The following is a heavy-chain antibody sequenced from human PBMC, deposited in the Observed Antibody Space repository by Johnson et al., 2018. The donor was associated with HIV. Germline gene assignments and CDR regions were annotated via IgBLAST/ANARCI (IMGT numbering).Heavy chain of an antibody. CDR1: GFTFDDYG. J-gene: IGHJ3*02. D-gene: IGHD1-26*01. CDR3: ARDRVMVGATVDAFDI. V-gene: IGHV3-20*04. Sequence: VLLVESGGGVVQPGRSLRLSCTASGFTFDDYGMSWVRQAPGKGLEWVSGINWNGGSTGYADSVKGRFTISRDNAKNSLYLQMSSLRAEDTALYYCARDRVMVGATVDAFDIWGQGTMVTVSS. CDR2: INWNGGST.